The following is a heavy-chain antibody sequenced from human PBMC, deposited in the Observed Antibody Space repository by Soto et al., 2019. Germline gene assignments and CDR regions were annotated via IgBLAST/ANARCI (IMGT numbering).Heavy chain of an antibody. CDR1: GFSLTTSGVG. CDR2: IYWDDDK. Sequence: QITLNESGPTQVKPRQTLTLTCTFSGFSLTTSGVGVGWIRQSPGKAPEWLALIYWDDDKRYSPSLTRRLTITKDTSKNQGVLTMADLDPADTATYCCAHRVLRTGFGLVPTTAIYFDFWGQGTPVAVSS. D-gene: IGHD3-3*01. CDR3: AHRVLRTGFGLVPTTAIYFDF. J-gene: IGHJ4*02. V-gene: IGHV2-5*02.